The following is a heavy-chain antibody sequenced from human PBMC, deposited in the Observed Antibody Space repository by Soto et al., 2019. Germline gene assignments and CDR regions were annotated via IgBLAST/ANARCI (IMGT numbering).Heavy chain of an antibody. V-gene: IGHV3-74*01. Sequence: GGSLRLSCAASGFTFSSYWMHWVRQAPGKGLVWVSRTNSDGSSTSYADSVKGRFTISRDNAKNTLYLQMNSLRAEDTAVYYCAKGPLARLYYYYMDVWGKGTTVTVSS. J-gene: IGHJ6*03. CDR2: TNSDGSST. CDR3: AKGPLARLYYYYMDV. CDR1: GFTFSSYW.